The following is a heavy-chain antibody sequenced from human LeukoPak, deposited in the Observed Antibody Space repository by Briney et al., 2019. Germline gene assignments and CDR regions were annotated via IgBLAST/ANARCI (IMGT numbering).Heavy chain of an antibody. D-gene: IGHD3-10*01. CDR3: ARDGAVGRPIDP. V-gene: IGHV3-33*01. CDR2: IWSAGSKK. J-gene: IGHJ5*02. Sequence: GTSLRLSCVASGFTFRTYGMYWVRRAPGKGLEWVAVIWSAGSKKYYAESVKGRFTISRDDSKNTLYLQMNSLSGEDTAVYYCARDGAVGRPIDPWGQGNLGTVSS. CDR1: GFTFRTYG.